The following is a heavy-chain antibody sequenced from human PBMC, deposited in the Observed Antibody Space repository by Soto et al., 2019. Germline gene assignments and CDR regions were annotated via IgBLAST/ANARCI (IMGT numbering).Heavy chain of an antibody. CDR1: VFSLSTSGVG. J-gene: IGHJ4*02. D-gene: IGHD2-15*01. CDR3: AHKDRVGWYCDY. Sequence: QITLKESGPTLVKPTQTLTLTCTFSVFSLSTSGVGVGWIRHPPGKSLEWLALIYWDDDKRYSPSLNSRPTITKATSKNQVVLKMTNMGAVDTATYYCAHKDRVGWYCDYWGQGTLVTVSS. V-gene: IGHV2-5*02. CDR2: IYWDDDK.